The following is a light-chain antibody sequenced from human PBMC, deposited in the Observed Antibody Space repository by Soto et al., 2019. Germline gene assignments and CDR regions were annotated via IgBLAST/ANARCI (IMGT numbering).Light chain of an antibody. J-gene: IGLJ7*01. CDR1: ALPKQY. CDR2: KDS. V-gene: IGLV3-25*03. CDR3: QSADSSGTYAV. Sequence: SYELTQPPSVSVSPGQTARITCSGDALPKQYAYWYQQKPGQAPVLVIYKDSERPSGLPERFSGSSSGTTVTLTISGVQAEDEADYYCQSADSSGTYAVFGGGTQLTVL.